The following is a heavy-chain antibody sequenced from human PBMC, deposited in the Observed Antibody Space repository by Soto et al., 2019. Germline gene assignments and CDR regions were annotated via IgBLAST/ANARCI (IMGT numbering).Heavy chain of an antibody. V-gene: IGHV3-23*01. CDR3: AKSPGSFAYYAMDV. D-gene: IGHD3-10*01. CDR1: AFTFSSYA. Sequence: GGSLRLSCAACAFTFSSYAMSWVRQAPGKGLEWVSAISGSGGSTYHADSVKGRFTISRDNSKNTLYLQMNSLRAEDTAVYYCAKSPGSFAYYAMDVWGQGTTVTVSS. CDR2: ISGSGGST. J-gene: IGHJ6*02.